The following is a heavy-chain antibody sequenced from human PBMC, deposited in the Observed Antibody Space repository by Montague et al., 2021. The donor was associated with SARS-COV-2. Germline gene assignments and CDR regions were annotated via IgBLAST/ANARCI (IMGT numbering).Heavy chain of an antibody. V-gene: IGHV4-59*01. CDR2: IYYRGTT. D-gene: IGHD5-24*01. Sequence: SETLSLTCSVSGGSISSDYWSWIRQSPGKGLEWIGYIYYRGTTNYSPSLKGRVTFSVDTSKNQFSLKLISVTAADTAVYFCAREDRWNWFDPWGQGVLVTVSS. J-gene: IGHJ5*02. CDR1: GGSISSDY. CDR3: AREDRWNWFDP.